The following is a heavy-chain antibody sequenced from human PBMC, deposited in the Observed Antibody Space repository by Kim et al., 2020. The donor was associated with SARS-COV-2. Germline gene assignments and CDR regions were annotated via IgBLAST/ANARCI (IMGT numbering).Heavy chain of an antibody. J-gene: IGHJ4*02. V-gene: IGHV3-9*01. D-gene: IGHD6-19*01. CDR3: AKANEQWLVLGY. Sequence: GCADSVKGRFTISRDNAKNSLYLQMNSLRAEDTALYYCAKANEQWLVLGYWGQGTLVTVSS.